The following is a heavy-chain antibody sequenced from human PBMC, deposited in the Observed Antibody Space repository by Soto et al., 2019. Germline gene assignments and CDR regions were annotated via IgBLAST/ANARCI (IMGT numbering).Heavy chain of an antibody. J-gene: IGHJ4*02. CDR2: IIPIFGTA. CDR1: GGTFSSYA. Sequence: ASVKVSCKASGGTFSSYAISWVRQPPGQGLEWMGGIIPIFGTANYAQKFQGRVTITADESTSTAYMELSSLRSEDTAVYYCARLPPFQSYYYDSSGYSDYWGQGTLVTVSS. V-gene: IGHV1-69*13. CDR3: ARLPPFQSYYYDSSGYSDY. D-gene: IGHD3-22*01.